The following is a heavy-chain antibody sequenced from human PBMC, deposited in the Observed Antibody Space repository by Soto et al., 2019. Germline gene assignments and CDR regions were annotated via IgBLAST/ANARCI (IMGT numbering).Heavy chain of an antibody. CDR1: GFTFSSYG. J-gene: IGHJ6*02. D-gene: IGHD5-18*01. V-gene: IGHV3-33*01. Sequence: QVQLVESGGGVVQPGRSLRLSCAASGFTFSSYGMHWVRQAPGKGLEWVAVIWYDGSNKYYADSVKGRFTISRDNSKNTLYLQMNSLRAEDTAVYYCARDQVDTAMVNYYYGMDVWGQGTTVTVSS. CDR3: ARDQVDTAMVNYYYGMDV. CDR2: IWYDGSNK.